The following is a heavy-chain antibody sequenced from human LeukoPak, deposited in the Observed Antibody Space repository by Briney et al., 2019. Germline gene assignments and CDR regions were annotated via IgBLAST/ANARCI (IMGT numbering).Heavy chain of an antibody. CDR3: AREYSTSSEGDYFDY. D-gene: IGHD6-6*01. V-gene: IGHV4-61*08. CDR2: IYHSGST. J-gene: IGHJ4*02. Sequence: PSETLSLTCAVSGYSISGAYYWTWIRQPPGKGLEWIGYIYHSGSTNYNPSLKSRVTISLDTSRNQFSLRLSSVTAADTAVYFCAREYSTSSEGDYFDYWGQGSLVTVSS. CDR1: GYSISGAYY.